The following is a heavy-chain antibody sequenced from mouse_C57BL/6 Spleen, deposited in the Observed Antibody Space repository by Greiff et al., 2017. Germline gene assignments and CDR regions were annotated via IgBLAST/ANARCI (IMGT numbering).Heavy chain of an antibody. CDR2: IAPNSGGT. J-gene: IGHJ2*01. D-gene: IGHD1-1*01. CDR1: GYTFTSYW. CDR3: AREGLLRTYVDY. V-gene: IGHV1-72*01. Sequence: VQLQQPGAELVKPGASVKLSCKASGYTFTSYWMHWVKQRPGRGLEWIGRIAPNSGGTKYNEKFKSKATLTVDKPSSTSYMQLSSLTSEDSAVYYGAREGLLRTYVDYWGQGTTLTVSS.